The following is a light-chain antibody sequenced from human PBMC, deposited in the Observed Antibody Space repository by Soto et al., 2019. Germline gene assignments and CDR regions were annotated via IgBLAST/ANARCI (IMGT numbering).Light chain of an antibody. CDR1: QSLSNIY. CDR3: QQYRSLIT. Sequence: EIVLTQSPGTLSLSPGERATLSCRASQSLSNIYLAWYQKRPGQAPRLLIYDASNRATGIPDRFSGSGSATDFTLTISRLEPEDFAVYYCQQYRSLITFGQGTRLEIK. V-gene: IGKV3-20*01. J-gene: IGKJ5*01. CDR2: DAS.